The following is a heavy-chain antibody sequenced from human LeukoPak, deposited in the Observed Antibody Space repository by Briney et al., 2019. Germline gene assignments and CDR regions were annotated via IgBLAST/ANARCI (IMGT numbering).Heavy chain of an antibody. CDR1: GGSITTSSYY. V-gene: IGHV4-39*01. CDR3: AKTTRASIRSAFDI. J-gene: IGHJ3*02. CDR2: TSHSGTT. D-gene: IGHD1-7*01. Sequence: SETLSLACTVSGGSITTSSYYWGWVRQPPGKGLEWIGCTSHSGTTFYSPSLRSRVSISVDTSNSQFSLKLSSMTATDTAVYYCAKTTRASIRSAFDIWGQGTLVTVSS.